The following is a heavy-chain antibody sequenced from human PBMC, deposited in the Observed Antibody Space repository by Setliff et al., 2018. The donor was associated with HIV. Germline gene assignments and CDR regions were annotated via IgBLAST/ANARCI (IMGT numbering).Heavy chain of an antibody. J-gene: IGHJ6*01. CDR1: GGSISSSSYY. CDR2: IYYSGST. Sequence: SETLSLTCTASGGSISSSSYYWGWIRQPPGKGLEWIGSIYYSGSTYYNPSLKSRVTISVDTSKNQFSLKLSSVTAADTGVYYCAREDRSNWSYDRFYYFGLDVWGQGTTVTVSS. D-gene: IGHD6-13*01. V-gene: IGHV4-39*02. CDR3: AREDRSNWSYDRFYYFGLDV.